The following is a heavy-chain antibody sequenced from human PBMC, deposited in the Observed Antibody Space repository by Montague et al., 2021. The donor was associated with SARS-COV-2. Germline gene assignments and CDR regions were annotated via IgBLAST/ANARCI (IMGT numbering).Heavy chain of an antibody. CDR3: ARAQNTCFIANGVNYFDL. Sequence: SETLSLTCTVSAGSISSHYWSWIRQPPGKALEWIGNVYYTGSTKYNSSLKSRVTMSVDTPKTRYPLTLRPLTAADTAVYYCARAQNTCFIANGVNYFDLWGLGALVTVSS. D-gene: IGHD2-15*01. J-gene: IGHJ4*02. V-gene: IGHV4-59*11. CDR2: VYYTGST. CDR1: AGSISSHY.